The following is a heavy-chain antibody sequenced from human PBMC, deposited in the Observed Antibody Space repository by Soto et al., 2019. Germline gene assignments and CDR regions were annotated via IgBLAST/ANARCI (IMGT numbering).Heavy chain of an antibody. CDR1: GYSFSSSW. D-gene: IGHD3-10*01. Sequence: PGESLKISCEGSGYSFSSSWIGWVRQMPGKGLEWMGVISPDDSDTRYSPFFQGQVSISADKSISTAYLQWSSLKASDTAVYYCPRHFTIGLYYLACWGQGTQVTVSS. CDR2: ISPDDSDT. J-gene: IGHJ4*02. V-gene: IGHV5-51*01. CDR3: PRHFTIGLYYLAC.